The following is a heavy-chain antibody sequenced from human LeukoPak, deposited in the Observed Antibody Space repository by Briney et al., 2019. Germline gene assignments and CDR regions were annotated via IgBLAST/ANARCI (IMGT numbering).Heavy chain of an antibody. V-gene: IGHV1-24*01. D-gene: IGHD3-16*01. Sequence: GASVKVSCKVSGYTLTELSMHSVPEAPGKGLECRGGFDPEDGETIYAQKFQGRVTMTEDTSTDTAYMELSSLRSEDTAVYYCATARGGGVGYYFDYWGQGTLVTVSS. J-gene: IGHJ4*02. CDR3: ATARGGGVGYYFDY. CDR1: GYTLTELS. CDR2: FDPEDGET.